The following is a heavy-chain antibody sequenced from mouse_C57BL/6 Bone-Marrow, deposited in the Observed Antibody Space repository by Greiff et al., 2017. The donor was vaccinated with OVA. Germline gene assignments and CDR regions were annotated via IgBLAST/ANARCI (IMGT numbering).Heavy chain of an antibody. Sequence: QVQLQQSGAELARPGASVKLSCKASGYTFTSYGISWVKQRTGQGLEWIGEIYPRSGNTYYNEKFKGKATLTADKSSSTAYMELRSLTSEDSAVYVCAIYYYGSRSYWYFDVWGTGTTVTVSS. CDR3: AIYYYGSRSYWYFDV. CDR2: IYPRSGNT. J-gene: IGHJ1*03. V-gene: IGHV1-81*01. CDR1: GYTFTSYG. D-gene: IGHD1-1*01.